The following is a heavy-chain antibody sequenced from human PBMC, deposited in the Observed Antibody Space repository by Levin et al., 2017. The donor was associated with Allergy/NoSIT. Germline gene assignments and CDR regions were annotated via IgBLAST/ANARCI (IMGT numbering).Heavy chain of an antibody. V-gene: IGHV2-70*11. CDR2: IDWDDDK. D-gene: IGHD2-2*01. CDR3: ARIRGYCSSTSCYHYMDG. CDR1: GFSLSTSGMC. Sequence: QTLSLTCTFSGFSLSTSGMCVSWIRQPPGKALEWLARIDWDDDKYYSTSLKTRLTISKDTSKNQVVLTMTNMDPVDTATYYCARIRGYCSSTSCYHYMDGWGKGTTVTVSS. J-gene: IGHJ6*03.